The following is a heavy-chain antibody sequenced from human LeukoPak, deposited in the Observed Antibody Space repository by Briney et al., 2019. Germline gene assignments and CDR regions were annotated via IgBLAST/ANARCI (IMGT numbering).Heavy chain of an antibody. CDR1: GFTFSSYA. Sequence: PGGSLRLSCAASGFTFSSYAMSWVRQAPGKGLEWVSAISDSGGSTYYADSVKGRFTIYRDNCRNTVYLQMNSLRAEDTALYYCARRVPYSSSSVYFDCWGQGTLVTVSS. CDR2: ISDSGGST. V-gene: IGHV3-23*01. CDR3: ARRVPYSSSSVYFDC. D-gene: IGHD6-6*01. J-gene: IGHJ4*02.